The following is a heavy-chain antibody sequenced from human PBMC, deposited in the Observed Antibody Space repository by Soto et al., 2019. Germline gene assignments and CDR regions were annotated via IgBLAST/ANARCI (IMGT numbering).Heavy chain of an antibody. CDR2: INHSGST. D-gene: IGHD5-18*01. Sequence: PSETLSLTCAVYGGSFSGYYWSWIRQPPGKGLEWIGEINHSGSTNYNPSLKSRVTISVDTSKSQFSLKLSSVTAADTAVYYCARGGYSFNWFDPWGQGTLVTVSS. CDR3: ARGGYSFNWFDP. J-gene: IGHJ5*02. V-gene: IGHV4-34*01. CDR1: GGSFSGYY.